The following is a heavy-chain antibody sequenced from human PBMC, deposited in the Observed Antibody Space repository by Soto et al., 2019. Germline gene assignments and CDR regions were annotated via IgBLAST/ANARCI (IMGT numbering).Heavy chain of an antibody. CDR1: GFIFSNYG. Sequence: QVQLLESGGGVVQPGRSLRLSCVPSGFIFSNYGMHWVRQAPGRALEWVAVISYDGNKKDYGDSVKGRFTISRDNSKNTLYLQMSSLRTEDTAVYYCAKDNCSGGDCFSRFACWGQGTLVTVS. V-gene: IGHV3-30*18. CDR2: ISYDGNKK. CDR3: AKDNCSGGDCFSRFAC. J-gene: IGHJ4*02. D-gene: IGHD2-15*01.